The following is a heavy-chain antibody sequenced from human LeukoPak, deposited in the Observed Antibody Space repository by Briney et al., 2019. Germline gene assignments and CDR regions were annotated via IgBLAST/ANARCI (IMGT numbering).Heavy chain of an antibody. J-gene: IGHJ4*02. CDR2: ISWNSGSI. CDR3: AKDIEAGRGRDLFDY. CDR1: GFTFDDYA. D-gene: IGHD6-19*01. V-gene: IGHV3-9*01. Sequence: GGSLRLSCAASGFTFDDYAMHWVRQAPGKGLEWVSGISWNSGSIGYADSVKGRFTISRDNAKNSLYLQMNSLRAEDTALYYCAKDIEAGRGRDLFDYWGQGTLVTVSS.